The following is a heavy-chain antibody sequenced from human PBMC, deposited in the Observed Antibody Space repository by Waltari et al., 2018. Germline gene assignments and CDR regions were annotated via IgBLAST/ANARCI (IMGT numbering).Heavy chain of an antibody. J-gene: IGHJ5*02. CDR1: GASVSSYS. V-gene: IGHV4-39*01. CDR3: ARLPTGYPNWVDP. Sequence: QLQLQESGPGLVKPSETLSLSCFVSGASVSSYSWAWIRQSPGKGLEWIGPMHTNGNTYYNPSLNSRVSISVDMSKNQFSLKLSSLTAADTAVYYCARLPTGYPNWVDPWGQGTLVTVSS. D-gene: IGHD6-13*01. CDR2: MHTNGNT.